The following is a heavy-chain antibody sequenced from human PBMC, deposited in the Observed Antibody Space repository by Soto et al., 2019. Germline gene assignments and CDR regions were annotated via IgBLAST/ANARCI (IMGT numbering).Heavy chain of an antibody. D-gene: IGHD2-15*01. CDR2: ISSSSSYI. Sequence: EVQLVESGGGLVKPGGSLRLSCAASGFTFSSYSRNWVRQAPGKGLEWVSSISSSSSYIYYADSVKGRFTISRDNAKNSLYLQMNSLRAEDTAVYYCARDIVVVVAATDDAFDIWGQGTMVTVSS. CDR1: GFTFSSYS. CDR3: ARDIVVVVAATDDAFDI. V-gene: IGHV3-21*01. J-gene: IGHJ3*02.